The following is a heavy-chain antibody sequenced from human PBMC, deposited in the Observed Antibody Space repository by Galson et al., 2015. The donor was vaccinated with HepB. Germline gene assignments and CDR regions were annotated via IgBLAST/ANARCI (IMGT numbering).Heavy chain of an antibody. CDR2: IDSDGSDT. Sequence: SLRLSCAASGFTFNNYWMHWVRQAPGMGLVWVSRIDSDGSDTVYADSVKGRFTISRDNAKNTVYLQMNSLRAEDTAAYYCVRAPPGLGRTDYAVVFDFWGQGVLVTVSS. D-gene: IGHD6-19*01. CDR3: VRAPPGLGRTDYAVVFDF. V-gene: IGHV3-74*01. J-gene: IGHJ4*02. CDR1: GFTFNNYW.